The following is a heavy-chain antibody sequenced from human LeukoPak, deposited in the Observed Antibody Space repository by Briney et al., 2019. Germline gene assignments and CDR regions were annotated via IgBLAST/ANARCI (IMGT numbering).Heavy chain of an antibody. V-gene: IGHV3-21*04. J-gene: IGHJ4*02. Sequence: GGSLRLSCAASGFIFSDYMMTWVRQAPGKGLEWVSSISSSSSSYIHYADSVKGRCTISRDNSKNMLYLQMNSLRDEDTAVYYCAKGSDLWFGETWGQGTLVTVSS. CDR2: ISSSSSSYI. D-gene: IGHD3-10*01. CDR3: AKGSDLWFGET. CDR1: GFIFSDYM.